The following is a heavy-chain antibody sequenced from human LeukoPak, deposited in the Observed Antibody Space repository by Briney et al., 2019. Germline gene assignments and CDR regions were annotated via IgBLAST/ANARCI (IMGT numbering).Heavy chain of an antibody. V-gene: IGHV3-30-3*01. CDR1: GFTFSSYA. CDR2: ISYDGSNK. J-gene: IGHJ4*02. Sequence: GGSLRLSCAASGFTFSSYAMHWVRQAPGKGLERVAGISYDGSNKYYADSVKGRFTISRDNSKNTMYLQMNSLRAEDKAVYYCARAPGAYCSSTSCYHFDYWGQGTLVTVSS. D-gene: IGHD2-2*01. CDR3: ARAPGAYCSSTSCYHFDY.